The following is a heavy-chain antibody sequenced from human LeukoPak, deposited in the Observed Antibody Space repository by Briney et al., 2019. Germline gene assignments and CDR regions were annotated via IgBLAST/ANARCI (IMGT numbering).Heavy chain of an antibody. Sequence: SETLSLTCTVSGGSISSGSYYWSWIRQPAGKGLEWIGRIYTSGSTNYNPSLKSRVTISVDTSKNQFSLKLSSVTAADTAVYYCARDKDSSSSLDYWGQGTLVTVSS. CDR3: ARDKDSSSSLDY. D-gene: IGHD3-22*01. J-gene: IGHJ4*02. CDR2: IYTSGST. CDR1: GGSISSGSYY. V-gene: IGHV4-61*02.